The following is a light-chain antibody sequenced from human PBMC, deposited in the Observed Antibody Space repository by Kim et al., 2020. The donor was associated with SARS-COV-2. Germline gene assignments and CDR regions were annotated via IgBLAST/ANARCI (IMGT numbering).Light chain of an antibody. CDR3: QQSGT. Sequence: GTLSLSPGERATLSCRASQSVSSSYLAWYQQKPGQAPRLLIYGASSRATVIPDRFSGSGSGTDFTLTISRLEPEDFAVYYCQQSGTFGQGTKLEIK. J-gene: IGKJ2*01. V-gene: IGKV3-20*01. CDR2: GAS. CDR1: QSVSSSY.